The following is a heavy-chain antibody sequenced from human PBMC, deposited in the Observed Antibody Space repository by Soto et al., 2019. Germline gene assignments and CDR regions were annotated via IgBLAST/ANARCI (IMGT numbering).Heavy chain of an antibody. CDR2: IYYSGST. V-gene: IGHV4-61*01. Sequence: PSVTLSLTCTVSGRSLSIGSYYLSWIRQPPGKGLEWIGYIYYSGSTNYNPSLKSRVTISVDTSKNQFSLKLSSVTAADTAVYYCEVEYRHNWFDPGGQGTLVTSPQ. CDR1: GRSLSIGSYY. D-gene: IGHD6-6*01. J-gene: IGHJ5*02. CDR3: EVEYRHNWFDP.